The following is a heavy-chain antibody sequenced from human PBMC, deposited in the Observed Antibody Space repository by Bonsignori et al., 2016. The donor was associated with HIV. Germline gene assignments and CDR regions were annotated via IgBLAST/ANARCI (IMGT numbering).Heavy chain of an antibody. CDR1: GGSFSGYF. J-gene: IGHJ5*02. D-gene: IGHD3-10*01. CDR2: INHSGSI. Sequence: QVQLQQWGAGLLKPSETLSLTCAVYGGSFSGYFWSWIRQPPGKELEWIGEINHSGSINYNPSLKSRVTISVDTSKNQFSLNLSSVTAADTAVYYCARGRNITMVRGVPKRRNWFDPSGPGNPWSPSPQ. CDR3: ARGRNITMVRGVPKRRNWFDP. V-gene: IGHV4-34*01.